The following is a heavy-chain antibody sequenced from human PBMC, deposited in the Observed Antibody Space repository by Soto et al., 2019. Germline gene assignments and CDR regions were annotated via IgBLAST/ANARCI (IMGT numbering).Heavy chain of an antibody. CDR3: ASGGNIAVVTASFDY. CDR2: IHPSGGGT. Sequence: GASVKVSCKPSGYTFNTYYLHWLRQAPGQALEWMGVIHPSGGGTTYAQKFLGRVTVTRDTSTTTVFMELSSLRSDDTAVYYCASGGNIAVVTASFDYWGQGTLVTVS. D-gene: IGHD2-21*02. V-gene: IGHV1-46*02. J-gene: IGHJ4*02. CDR1: GYTFNTYY.